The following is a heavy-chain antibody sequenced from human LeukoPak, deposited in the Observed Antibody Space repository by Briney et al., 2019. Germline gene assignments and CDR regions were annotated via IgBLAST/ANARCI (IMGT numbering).Heavy chain of an antibody. V-gene: IGHV4-59*01. CDR3: ARGGTAMVKAFDI. Sequence: SETLSLTCTVSGDSISSYYWSWIRQPPGKGLEWIGYIYYSGSTNYNPSLKSRVTISVDTSKNQFSLKLSSVTAADTAVYYCARGGTAMVKAFDIWGQGTMVTVSS. CDR1: GDSISSYY. D-gene: IGHD5-18*01. J-gene: IGHJ3*02. CDR2: IYYSGST.